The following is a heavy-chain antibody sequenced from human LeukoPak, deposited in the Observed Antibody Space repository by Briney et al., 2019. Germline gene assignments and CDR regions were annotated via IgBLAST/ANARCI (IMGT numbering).Heavy chain of an antibody. Sequence: GGSLRLSCALSGLTLKIFAMGWVRQAPGKGLEWLAVTSGDEDSTHYADSVRGHFVISTDKSKKTSFLHMNSLRAEDTAVYDSRIDLMTGFSSGWHFGYWGQGTLVTVSS. J-gene: IGHJ4*02. CDR2: TSGDEDST. CDR3: RIDLMTGFSSGWHFGY. CDR1: GLTLKIFA. D-gene: IGHD6-19*01. V-gene: IGHV3-23*01.